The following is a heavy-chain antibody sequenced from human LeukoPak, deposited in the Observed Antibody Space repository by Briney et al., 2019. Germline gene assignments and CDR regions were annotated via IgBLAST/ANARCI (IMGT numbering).Heavy chain of an antibody. CDR1: GYTFTSYG. V-gene: IGHV1-18*01. Sequence: ASVKVSCTASGYTFTSYGISWVRQAPGQGLEWMGWISAYNGNTNYAQKLQGRVTMTTDTSTSTAYVELRSLRSDDTAVYYCARGRAYYDFWSGYKPFDYWGQGTLVTVSS. J-gene: IGHJ4*02. D-gene: IGHD3-3*01. CDR3: ARGRAYYDFWSGYKPFDY. CDR2: ISAYNGNT.